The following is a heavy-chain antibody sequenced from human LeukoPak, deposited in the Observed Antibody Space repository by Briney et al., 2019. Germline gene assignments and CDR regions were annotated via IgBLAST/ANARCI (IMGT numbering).Heavy chain of an antibody. CDR3: ARVQATYYFDY. CDR2: IYHSGST. Sequence: PSETLSLTCSVSGFSISSGYYWGWIRQPPGKGLDWIGIIYHSGSTYYNPSLKSRVTMSVDTSKNQFSLKLSSVTAADTAVYYCARVQATYYFDYWGQGTLVTVSS. CDR1: GFSISSGYY. V-gene: IGHV4-38-2*02. J-gene: IGHJ4*02.